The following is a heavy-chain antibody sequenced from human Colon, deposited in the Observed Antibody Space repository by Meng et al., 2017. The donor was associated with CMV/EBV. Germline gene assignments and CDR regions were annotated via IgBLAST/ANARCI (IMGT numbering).Heavy chain of an antibody. CDR3: ARGQGYAIHRGARLKAYSYYYGMDV. Sequence: ASVKVSCKASGYTFSSYDFNWVRQASGQGLEWMGWMNLYTGDTGYAQKFQGRVAMTSDASTGTVYLELSSLTSEDTPVYFCARGQGYAIHRGARLKAYSYYYGMDVWGQGTTVTVSS. D-gene: IGHD2-8*01. V-gene: IGHV1-8*01. J-gene: IGHJ6*02. CDR2: MNLYTGDT. CDR1: GYTFSSYD.